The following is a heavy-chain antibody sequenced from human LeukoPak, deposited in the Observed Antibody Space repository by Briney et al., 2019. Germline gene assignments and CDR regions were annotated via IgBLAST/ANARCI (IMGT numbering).Heavy chain of an antibody. V-gene: IGHV3-30*02. D-gene: IGHD5-18*01. CDR2: IRYDGSNK. CDR1: GFTFSSYG. J-gene: IGHJ4*02. CDR3: AKKEFHDSYGYDY. Sequence: GGSLRLSCAASGFTFSSYGMHWVRQAPGKGLEWVAFIRYDGSNKYYADSVKGRFTISRDNSKNTLYLQMNSLRAEDTAVYYCAKKEFHDSYGYDYWGQGTLVTVSS.